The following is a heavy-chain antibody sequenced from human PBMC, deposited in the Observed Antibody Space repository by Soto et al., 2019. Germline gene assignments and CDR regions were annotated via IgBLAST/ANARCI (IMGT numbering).Heavy chain of an antibody. CDR3: ARDYYDSSGYYVPLTGYGMDV. CDR1: GYTFTGYY. Sequence: ASVKVSCKASGYTFTGYYMHWVRQAPGQGLEWMGWINPNSGGTNYAQKFQGRVTMTRDTSISTAYMELSRLRSDDTAVYYCARDYYDSSGYYVPLTGYGMDVWGQAPLLTVSS. CDR2: INPNSGGT. J-gene: IGHJ6*02. V-gene: IGHV1-2*02. D-gene: IGHD3-22*01.